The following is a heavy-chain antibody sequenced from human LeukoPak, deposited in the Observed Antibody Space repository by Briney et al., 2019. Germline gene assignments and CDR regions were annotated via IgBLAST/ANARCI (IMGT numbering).Heavy chain of an antibody. V-gene: IGHV4-39*01. J-gene: IGHJ4*02. CDR3: ARVDTAMVNN. D-gene: IGHD5-18*01. CDR2: IYYSGST. Sequence: SETLSLTCTVSGVSISSSSYYWGWIRQPPGKGLEWIGSIYYSGSTHYNPSLKSRVTISVDTSKNQFSLKLISVTAADTAVYYCARVDTAMVNNWGQGTLVTVSS. CDR1: GVSISSSSYY.